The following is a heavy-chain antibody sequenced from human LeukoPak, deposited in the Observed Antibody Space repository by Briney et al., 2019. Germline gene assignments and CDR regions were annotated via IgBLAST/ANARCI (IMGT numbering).Heavy chain of an antibody. CDR3: ASARSPTRGSPGDY. V-gene: IGHV3-74*01. CDR1: GFTFSSYW. CDR2: VTSDGSTT. J-gene: IGHJ4*02. Sequence: PGGSLRLSCVASGFTFSSYWMHWVRQAPGKGLVWVSRVTSDGSTTTYADSVKGRFTISRDSAKNTLFLQMNSLRAEDTAVYYCASARSPTRGSPGDYWGQGTLVTVSS.